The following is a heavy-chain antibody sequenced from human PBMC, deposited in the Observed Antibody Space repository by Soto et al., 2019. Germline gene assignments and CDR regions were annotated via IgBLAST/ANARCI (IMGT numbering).Heavy chain of an antibody. J-gene: IGHJ4*02. CDR1: CFTFSEYG. Sequence: SVEVSFRASCFTFSEYGFSWLRQAPGRGLEWMGWISAFNGETNYTQKSEGRVAMTTDAATTTAYMELRSLTVDDTAVYYRVRDQQWLLPVPLNFDYWGQGTVVTVSS. CDR3: VRDQQWLLPVPLNFDY. D-gene: IGHD6-19*01. V-gene: IGHV1-18*01. CDR2: ISAFNGET.